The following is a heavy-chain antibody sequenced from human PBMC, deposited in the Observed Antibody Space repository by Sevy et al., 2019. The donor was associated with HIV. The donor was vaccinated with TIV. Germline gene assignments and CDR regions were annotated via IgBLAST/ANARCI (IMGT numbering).Heavy chain of an antibody. Sequence: GESLKISCQGSGYSFASFWIGWVRQMPGKGLEYMGIIYPGSSGTRYSPSFQGQVTISVDKSISTAYLQWSSLKASDSALYYCARGSLVTPVDWFDRWGQGTLVTVSS. CDR2: IYPGSSGT. CDR1: GYSFASFW. CDR3: ARGSLVTPVDWFDR. V-gene: IGHV5-51*01. D-gene: IGHD2-21*02. J-gene: IGHJ5*02.